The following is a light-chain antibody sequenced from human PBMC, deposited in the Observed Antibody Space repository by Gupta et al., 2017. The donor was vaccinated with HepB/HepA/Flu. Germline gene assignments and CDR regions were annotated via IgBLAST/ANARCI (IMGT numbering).Light chain of an antibody. J-gene: IGLJ2*01. CDR3: QTGGNGGV. CDR1: SGHRSYA. V-gene: IGLV4-69*01. CDR2: LNSDGSN. Sequence: QLVLTPSPSASASLGASVKLTCTLSSGHRSYAIAWHQQQPEKGPRYLMKLNSDGSNSTGDGIPAGFSGASSGAERYLTIARGEAEDEDDYYCQTGGNGGVFGGGTKLTVL.